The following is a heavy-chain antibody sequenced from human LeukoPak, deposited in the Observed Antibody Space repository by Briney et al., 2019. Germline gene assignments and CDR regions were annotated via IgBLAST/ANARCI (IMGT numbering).Heavy chain of an antibody. CDR1: EFSFDRYA. CDR3: AKVPNKDNGGNSFYWYFDL. CDR2: ISGSGGRS. Sequence: GGSLRLSCAASEFSFDRYAMSWVRQAPGKGLQWVSAISGSGGRSYYADSVKGRFTLSRDNSKNTLFLQMDSLRAEDTAIYYCAKVPNKDNGGNSFYWYFDLWGRGTLVTVSS. J-gene: IGHJ2*01. D-gene: IGHD4-23*01. V-gene: IGHV3-23*01.